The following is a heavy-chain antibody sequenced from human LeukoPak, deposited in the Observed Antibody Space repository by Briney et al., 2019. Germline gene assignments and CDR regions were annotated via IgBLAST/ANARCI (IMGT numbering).Heavy chain of an antibody. Sequence: GGSLRLSCAASGFTFSSYAMSWVRQAPGKGLEWVSAISGSGGSTYYADSVKGRFTISRDNSKNTLYLQMNSLRAEATAVYYCASYGALSGSYRGSFDYWGQGTLVTVSS. D-gene: IGHD1-26*01. V-gene: IGHV3-23*01. CDR2: ISGSGGST. J-gene: IGHJ4*02. CDR3: ASYGALSGSYRGSFDY. CDR1: GFTFSSYA.